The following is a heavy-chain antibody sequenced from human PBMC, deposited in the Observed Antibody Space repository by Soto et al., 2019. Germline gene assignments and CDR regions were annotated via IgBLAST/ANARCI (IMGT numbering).Heavy chain of an antibody. CDR3: AAGGSWARLDN. CDR1: GGSLNSYA. V-gene: IGHV1-69*01. Sequence: QVQLVQSGAEVKKPGSSVKVSCKASGGSLNSYAISWVRQAPGQGLERRGGIITEFGPGIYAQKFQGRVTIPADESTKPAYMDLNSLRSEDTAVYYCAAGGSWARLDNWGQGTLVTVSS. CDR2: IITEFGPG. D-gene: IGHD6-13*01. J-gene: IGHJ4*02.